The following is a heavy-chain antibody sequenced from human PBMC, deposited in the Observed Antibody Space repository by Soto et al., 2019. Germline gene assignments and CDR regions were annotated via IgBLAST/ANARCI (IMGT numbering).Heavy chain of an antibody. V-gene: IGHV1-8*01. J-gene: IGHJ3*02. D-gene: IGHD3-3*01. CDR3: ARLAQTSHTGYDFWGGYYTVAFDI. CDR1: GYTFTSYD. Sequence: ASVKVSCKASGYTFTSYDINWVRQATGQGLEWMGWMNPNSGNTGYAQKFQGRVTMTRNTSISTAYMELSSLRSEDTAVYYCARLAQTSHTGYDFWGGYYTVAFDIWGQGTMVTVSS. CDR2: MNPNSGNT.